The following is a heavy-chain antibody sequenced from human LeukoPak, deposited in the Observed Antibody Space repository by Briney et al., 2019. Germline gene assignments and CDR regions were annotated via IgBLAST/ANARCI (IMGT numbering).Heavy chain of an antibody. D-gene: IGHD3-22*01. CDR1: GFTFSSYS. J-gene: IGHJ5*02. Sequence: GGSLRLSCAASGFTFSSYSMNWVRQAPGKGLEWVSSISSSSSYIYYADSVKGRFTISRDNAKNSLYLQMNSLRAEDTAVYYYARGHLTYYYDSSGFVWFDPWGQGTLVTVSS. CDR3: ARGHLTYYYDSSGFVWFDP. V-gene: IGHV3-21*01. CDR2: ISSSSSYI.